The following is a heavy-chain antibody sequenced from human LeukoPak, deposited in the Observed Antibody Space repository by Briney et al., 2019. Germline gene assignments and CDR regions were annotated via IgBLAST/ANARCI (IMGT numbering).Heavy chain of an antibody. D-gene: IGHD6-19*01. CDR1: GGTFSSYA. V-gene: IGHV1-69*04. CDR2: IIPILGIA. Sequence: SVTVSCKASGGTFSSYAISWVRQAPGQGLEWMGRIIPILGIANYAQKFQGRVTITADKSTSTAYMELSSLRSEDTAVYYCASGGGSAAIAVAGMNYFDYWGQGTLVTVSS. CDR3: ASGGGSAAIAVAGMNYFDY. J-gene: IGHJ4*02.